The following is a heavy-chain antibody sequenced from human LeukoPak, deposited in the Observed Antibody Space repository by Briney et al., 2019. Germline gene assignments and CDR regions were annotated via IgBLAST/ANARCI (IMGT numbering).Heavy chain of an antibody. V-gene: IGHV4-34*01. CDR2: INHSGST. D-gene: IGHD6-13*01. CDR3: ARSEAAGTYYYYYYYMDV. Sequence: SETLSLTCAVYGGSFSGYYWSWIRQPPGKGLEWIGEINHSGSTNYKPSLKSRVTISVDTSKNQFSLKLNSVTAADTAVYYCARSEAAGTYYYYYYYMDVWGKGTTVTISS. J-gene: IGHJ6*03. CDR1: GGSFSGYY.